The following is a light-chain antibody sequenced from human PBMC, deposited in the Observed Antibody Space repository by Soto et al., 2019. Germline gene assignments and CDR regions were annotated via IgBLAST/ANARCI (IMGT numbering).Light chain of an antibody. CDR2: EGT. Sequence: QSVLTQPASVSGSPGQSIAISGTRSSTDFENYNLVSWYQHCPDKAPKLIIYEGTKRPSEISDRFSGSESDTTASRIISGLQPEDDADYYCSSYAGSSARVVFGGGPKLTVL. V-gene: IGLV2-23*01. CDR3: SSYAGSSARVV. J-gene: IGLJ2*01. CDR1: STDFENYNL.